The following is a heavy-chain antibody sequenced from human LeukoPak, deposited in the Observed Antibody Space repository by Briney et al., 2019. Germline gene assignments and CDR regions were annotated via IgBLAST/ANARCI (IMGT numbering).Heavy chain of an antibody. D-gene: IGHD2-2*02. V-gene: IGHV1-46*01. CDR3: ARETGGCSSTSCYIFDP. CDR2: INPSGGST. CDR1: GYTFTSYY. Sequence: ASVKVSCKASGYTFTSYYMHWVRQAPGQGLEWMGIINPSGGSTSYAQKFQGRVTMTRDTSTSTVYMELSSLRSEDTAVYYCARETGGCSSTSCYIFDPWGQGALVTVSS. J-gene: IGHJ5*02.